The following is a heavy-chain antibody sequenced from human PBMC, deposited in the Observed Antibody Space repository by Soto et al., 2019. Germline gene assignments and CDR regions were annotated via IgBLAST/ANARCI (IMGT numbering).Heavy chain of an antibody. CDR2: IYYSGST. CDR3: ASPKIAFYDWFDP. D-gene: IGHD3-3*02. Sequence: SETLSLTCTVSGGSISSSSYYWGWIRQPPGKGLEWIGSIYYSGSTYYNPSLKSRVTISVDTSKNQFSLKLSSVTAADTAVYYCASPKIAFYDWFDPWGQGTLVTVPQ. CDR1: GGSISSSSYY. J-gene: IGHJ5*02. V-gene: IGHV4-39*01.